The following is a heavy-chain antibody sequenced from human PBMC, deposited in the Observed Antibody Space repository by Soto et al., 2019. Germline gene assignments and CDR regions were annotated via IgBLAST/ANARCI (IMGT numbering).Heavy chain of an antibody. Sequence: EVQLVESGGDLVKPGGSLRLSCAASGFTFSSYSMSWVRQAPGKGLEWVSSISSKSSYKYFADSMKDRFTISRDNAKNSLYLQMNSPRVEDTAVYYCARDPLYCGGDCYFDFWGQGTLVTVSS. CDR2: ISSKSSYK. CDR3: ARDPLYCGGDCYFDF. CDR1: GFTFSSYS. J-gene: IGHJ4*02. V-gene: IGHV3-21*01. D-gene: IGHD2-21*02.